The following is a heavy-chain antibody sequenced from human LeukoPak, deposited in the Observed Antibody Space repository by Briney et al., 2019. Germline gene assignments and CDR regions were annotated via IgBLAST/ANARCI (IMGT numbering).Heavy chain of an antibody. V-gene: IGHV3-74*01. D-gene: IGHD5-12*01. CDR1: GFSFSSYW. Sequence: PGGSLRLSCAASGFSFSSYWMHWVRQAPGKGLVWVSRVNSDGTGTTYADSVEGRFTISRDNAKNTVYLQMNSLRAEDTAIYYCIRTLIVATSPNMDVWPKGTTVTVSS. CDR3: IRTLIVATSPNMDV. J-gene: IGHJ6*03. CDR2: VNSDGTGT.